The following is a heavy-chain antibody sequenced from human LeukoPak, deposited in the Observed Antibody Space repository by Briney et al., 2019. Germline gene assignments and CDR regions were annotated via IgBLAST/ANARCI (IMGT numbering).Heavy chain of an antibody. CDR2: INPSGGST. Sequence: ASVKVSCKASGYTFTSHYMHWVRQAPGQGLEWMGIINPSGGSTSYAQKFQGRVTMTRDTSASTVYMELSSLRSEDTAVYYCARGAFEYSSSSGWFDPWGQGTLVTVSS. CDR1: GYTFTSHY. D-gene: IGHD6-6*01. J-gene: IGHJ5*02. CDR3: ARGAFEYSSSSGWFDP. V-gene: IGHV1-46*01.